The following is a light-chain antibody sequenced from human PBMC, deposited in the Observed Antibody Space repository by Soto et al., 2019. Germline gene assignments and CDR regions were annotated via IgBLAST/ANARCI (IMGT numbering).Light chain of an antibody. CDR1: SGHSSYA. J-gene: IGLJ2*01. CDR3: QTWGTGIYVV. CDR2: LNSDGSH. V-gene: IGLV4-69*01. Sequence: QSVLTQSPSASASLGASVKLTCTLSSGHSSYAIAWHQQQPEKGPRYLIKLNSDGSHSKGDGIPDRFSGSSSGAERYLTISSLQSEDEADYYCQTWGTGIYVVFGGGTKLTVL.